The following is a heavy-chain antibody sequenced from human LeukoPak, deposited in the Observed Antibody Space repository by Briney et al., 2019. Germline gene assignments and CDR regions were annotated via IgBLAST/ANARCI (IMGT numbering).Heavy chain of an antibody. D-gene: IGHD1-26*01. CDR2: MNPNSGDT. CDR3: ARTGMGGNVWIDF. J-gene: IGHJ5*01. V-gene: IGHV1-8*01. Sequence: ASVKVSCKASGYTFTNYDINWVRQATGQGLEWMGWMNPNSGDTGYAQKFQGRVTMTRDTSISTAYMELTSLTSDDTAIFYCARTGMGGNVWIDFWGQGTLVTVSS. CDR1: GYTFTNYD.